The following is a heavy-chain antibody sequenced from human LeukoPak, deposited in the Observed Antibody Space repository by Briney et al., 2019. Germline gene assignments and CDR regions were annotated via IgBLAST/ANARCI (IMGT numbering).Heavy chain of an antibody. CDR2: IYTSGST. Sequence: PSETLSLTCTVSGGSISSGTYYWSWIRQPAGKGLEWIGRIYTSGSTNYNPSLKSRVTISVDTSKNQFSLKLSSVTAADTAVYYCARGGYCGGDCYFYYWGQGTLVTVSS. CDR1: GGSISSGTYY. CDR3: ARGGYCGGDCYFYY. D-gene: IGHD2-21*02. V-gene: IGHV4-61*02. J-gene: IGHJ4*02.